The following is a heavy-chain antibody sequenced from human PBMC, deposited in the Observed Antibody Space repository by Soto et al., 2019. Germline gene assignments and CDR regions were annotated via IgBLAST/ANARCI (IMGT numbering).Heavy chain of an antibody. V-gene: IGHV3-74*01. D-gene: IGHD2-15*01. Sequence: EVQLVESGGGLVQPGGSLRLSWAASGFNFSSYWMHWVRQAPGKGLVWVSRINSDGSSTSYAEAVKGRFPISRDNAKNTLYLQMNSLRAEDTAVYYCVRTSLVVAAATREDYWGQGTLVTVSS. CDR3: VRTSLVVAAATREDY. J-gene: IGHJ4*02. CDR1: GFNFSSYW. CDR2: INSDGSST.